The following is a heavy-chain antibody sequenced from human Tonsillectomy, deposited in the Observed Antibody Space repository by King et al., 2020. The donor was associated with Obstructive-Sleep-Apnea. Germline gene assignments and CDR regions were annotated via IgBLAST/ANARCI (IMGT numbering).Heavy chain of an antibody. J-gene: IGHJ3*02. Sequence: EVQLVESGGGLVQPGGSLRLSCAASGFTFGSYWMTWVRQAPGRGLEWVANISQDESQKYYVDSVKGRFTISRDNAKNSLYLQMNSLRADDTAVYYCARDRSYETTGYYYDVFDMWGQGTMVTVSS. CDR3: ARDRSYETTGYYYDVFDM. CDR1: GFTFGSYW. D-gene: IGHD3-22*01. V-gene: IGHV3-7*03. CDR2: ISQDESQK.